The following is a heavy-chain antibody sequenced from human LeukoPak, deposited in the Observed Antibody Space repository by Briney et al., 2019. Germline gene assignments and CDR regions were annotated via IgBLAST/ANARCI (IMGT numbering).Heavy chain of an antibody. CDR2: INHSGST. Sequence: SETLSLTCAVYGGSFSGYYWSWIRQPPGKGPEWIGEINHSGSTNYNPSLKSRVTISVDTSKNQFSLKLSSVTAADTAVYYCASAIWRAFDYWGQGTLVTVSS. CDR1: GGSFSGYY. D-gene: IGHD3-3*01. V-gene: IGHV4-34*01. CDR3: ASAIWRAFDY. J-gene: IGHJ4*02.